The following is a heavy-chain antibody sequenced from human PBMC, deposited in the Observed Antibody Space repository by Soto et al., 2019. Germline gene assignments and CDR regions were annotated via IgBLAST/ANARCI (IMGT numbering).Heavy chain of an antibody. D-gene: IGHD4-17*01. J-gene: IGHJ4*02. Sequence: QVHLVESGGGVVQPGRALRLSCVASGFTFSRSPMHWVRQAPGKGLEWVAYTSYDGSKNFYADSVTGRVTISRDNSQNTLYLQTSSLTAEDTALYYCAKGGTYVDRDFDYWGQGTLVTVSS. CDR3: AKGGTYVDRDFDY. V-gene: IGHV3-30*15. CDR1: GFTFSRSP. CDR2: TSYDGSKN.